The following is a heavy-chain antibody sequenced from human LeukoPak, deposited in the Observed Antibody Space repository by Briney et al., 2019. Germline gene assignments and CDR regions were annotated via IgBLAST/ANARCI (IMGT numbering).Heavy chain of an antibody. CDR2: MNPNSGNT. D-gene: IGHD3-22*01. V-gene: IGHV1-8*01. Sequence: ASVKVSCKASGYTFTSYDINWVRQATGQGLEWMGWMNPNSGNTGYAQKFQGRVTMTRNTSMSTAYMELSSLRSEDTAVYYCARGGYYYDSSGYYYLAFDIWGQGTMVTVSS. CDR1: GYTFTSYD. J-gene: IGHJ3*02. CDR3: ARGGYYYDSSGYYYLAFDI.